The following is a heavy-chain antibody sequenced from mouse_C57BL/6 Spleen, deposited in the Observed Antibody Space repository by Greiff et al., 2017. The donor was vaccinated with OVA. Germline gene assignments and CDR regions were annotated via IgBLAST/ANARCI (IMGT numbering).Heavy chain of an antibody. V-gene: IGHV1-80*01. D-gene: IGHD1-1*01. CDR3: ARRELTVVARYFDY. CDR1: GYAFSSYW. CDR2: IYPGDGDT. Sequence: VKLMESGAELVKPGASVKISCKASGYAFSSYWMNWVKQRPGKGLEWIGQIYPGDGDTNYNGKFKGKATLTADKSSSTAYMQLSSLTSEDSAVYFCARRELTVVARYFDYWGQGTTLTVSS. J-gene: IGHJ2*01.